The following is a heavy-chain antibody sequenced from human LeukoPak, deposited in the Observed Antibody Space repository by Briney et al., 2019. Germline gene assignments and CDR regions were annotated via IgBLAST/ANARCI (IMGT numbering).Heavy chain of an antibody. CDR2: ISRAGGYI. Sequence: GGSLRLSCAASVFTFSDYSMNWVRQAPGKGLEWVSSISRAGGYIYYADSVEGRFTISRDSAKNSLYLQMNSLRAEDTAVYYCARKGVTSDDYFYMDVWGKGTTVTVSS. J-gene: IGHJ6*03. D-gene: IGHD4-11*01. CDR3: ARKGVTSDDYFYMDV. CDR1: VFTFSDYS. V-gene: IGHV3-21*01.